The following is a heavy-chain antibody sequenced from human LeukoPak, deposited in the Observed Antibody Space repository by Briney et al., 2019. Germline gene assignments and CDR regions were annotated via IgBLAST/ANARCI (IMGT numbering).Heavy chain of an antibody. CDR2: ISGSGDST. CDR1: GFTSSNYA. Sequence: PGGPLRLSCTASGFTSSNYAMSWVRQAPGKGLQWVSTISGSGDSTYYADSVKGRFTISRDNSKNTLYLQMNSLRAEDTAVYYCAKHIMTGTWSFDSWGQGTLVTVSS. J-gene: IGHJ4*02. CDR3: AKHIMTGTWSFDS. D-gene: IGHD3-9*01. V-gene: IGHV3-23*01.